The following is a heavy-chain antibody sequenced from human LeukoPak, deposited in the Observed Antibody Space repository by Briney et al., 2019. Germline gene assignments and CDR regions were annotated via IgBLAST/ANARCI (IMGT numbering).Heavy chain of an antibody. V-gene: IGHV1-24*01. CDR1: GYTLTELS. D-gene: IGHD2-15*01. CDR3: ATGQAWSDAFDI. J-gene: IGHJ3*02. Sequence: ASVKASCKVSGYTLTELSMHWVRQAPGKGLEWMGGFDPEDGETIYAQKFQGRVTMTEDTSTDTACMELSSLRSEDTAVYYCATGQAWSDAFDIWGQGTMVTVSS. CDR2: FDPEDGET.